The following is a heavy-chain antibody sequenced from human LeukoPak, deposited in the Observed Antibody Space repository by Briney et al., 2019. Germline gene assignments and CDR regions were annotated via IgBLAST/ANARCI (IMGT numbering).Heavy chain of an antibody. CDR3: KHIAVAGTDAFDI. V-gene: IGHV1-8*01. J-gene: IGHJ3*02. Sequence: ASVKVSCKASGYTFTSYDINWVRQATGQGLEWMGRMNPNSGNTGYAQKFQGRVTMTRNTSISTAYMELSSLRSEDTAVYYCKHIAVAGTDAFDIWGQGTMVTVSS. CDR1: GYTFTSYD. D-gene: IGHD6-19*01. CDR2: MNPNSGNT.